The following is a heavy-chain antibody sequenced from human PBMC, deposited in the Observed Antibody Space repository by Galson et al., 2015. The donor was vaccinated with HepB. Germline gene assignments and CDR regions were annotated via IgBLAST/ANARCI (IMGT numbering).Heavy chain of an antibody. V-gene: IGHV1-69*13. CDR3: ARGGPRGGNSGYFQH. D-gene: IGHD4-23*01. CDR2: IIPIFGTA. Sequence: SVKVSCKASGGTFSSYAISWVRQAPGQGLEWMGGIIPIFGTANYAQKFQGRVTITADESTSTAYMELSSLRSEDTAVYCCARGGPRGGNSGYFQHWGQGTLVTVSS. CDR1: GGTFSSYA. J-gene: IGHJ1*01.